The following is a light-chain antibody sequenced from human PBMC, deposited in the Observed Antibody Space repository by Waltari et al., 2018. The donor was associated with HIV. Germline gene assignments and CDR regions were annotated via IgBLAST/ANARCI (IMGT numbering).Light chain of an antibody. CDR2: DAA. CDR3: MQYYSPPLT. CDR1: PSVFYNSNSQNY. J-gene: IGKJ4*01. Sequence: DIVMTQTPPSLGVSLGERVTINCKSSPSVFYNSNSQNYLAWFQQKPRQPPNLLIYDAATRESGVPDLFSGSGSGIHFTRTITSLQAEDLAIYYCMQYYSPPLTFGGGTRVDI. V-gene: IGKV4-1*01.